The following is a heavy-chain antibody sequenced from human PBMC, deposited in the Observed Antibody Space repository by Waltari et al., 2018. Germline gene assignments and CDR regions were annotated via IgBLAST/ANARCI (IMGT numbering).Heavy chain of an antibody. Sequence: VQLVESGGGLTQPGGSLRLSCATSGFIFSNHAMQWVRQAPGKGLEWVAVISYNGNDKYYTDSVKGRFTISRDNSKNTLYLQMNSLRPEDTAVYYCAKVPGTSQLYYLDNWGQGTLVTVSS. J-gene: IGHJ4*02. V-gene: IGHV3-30*04. CDR3: AKVPGTSQLYYLDN. D-gene: IGHD1-1*01. CDR1: GFIFSNHA. CDR2: ISYNGNDK.